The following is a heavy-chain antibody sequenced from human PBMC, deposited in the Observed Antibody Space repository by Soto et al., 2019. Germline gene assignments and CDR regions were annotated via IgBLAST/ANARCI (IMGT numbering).Heavy chain of an antibody. CDR2: ISSSSSYI. CDR1: GFTFSSYS. Sequence: EVQLVESGGGLVKPGGSLRLSCAASGFTFSSYSMNWVRQAPGKGLEWVSSISSSSSYIYYADSVKGRFTISRDNAKNSLVLQKNSLRAEDTAVYYWARDKVVPAAKPYYYYGMDVWGQGTTVTVSS. D-gene: IGHD2-2*01. J-gene: IGHJ6*02. CDR3: ARDKVVPAAKPYYYYGMDV. V-gene: IGHV3-21*01.